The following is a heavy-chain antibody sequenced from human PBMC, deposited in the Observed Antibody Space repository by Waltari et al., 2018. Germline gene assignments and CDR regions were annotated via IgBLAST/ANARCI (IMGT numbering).Heavy chain of an antibody. Sequence: QVQLQESGPGLVKPSQTLSLTCTVSGGSFSSGDYYWRWIRQPPGKGLEWIGYCYYSGSTYYNPSLKSRVTISVYTSKNQFSLKLSSVTAADTAVYYCARGRVTRGFDYWGQGTLVTVSS. CDR2: CYYSGST. CDR1: GGSFSSGDYY. D-gene: IGHD4-17*01. V-gene: IGHV4-30-4*08. CDR3: ARGRVTRGFDY. J-gene: IGHJ4*02.